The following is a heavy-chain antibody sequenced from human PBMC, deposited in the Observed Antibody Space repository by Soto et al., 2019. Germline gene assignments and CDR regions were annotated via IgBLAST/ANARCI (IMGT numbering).Heavy chain of an antibody. CDR1: GFSLNTNGVG. V-gene: IGHV2-5*02. CDR2: RYWDYDK. Sequence: QITLKESGPTLVKPTQTLTVTCTFPGFSLNTNGVGVAWIRQPPGKALEWLALRYWDYDKRYSPSLKSRLTITRDTPKNQVVITMHHMVPEDTARHYCGHSRVLDSSGENFRYWGQGSLV. D-gene: IGHD6-19*01. J-gene: IGHJ4*02. CDR3: GHSRVLDSSGENFRY.